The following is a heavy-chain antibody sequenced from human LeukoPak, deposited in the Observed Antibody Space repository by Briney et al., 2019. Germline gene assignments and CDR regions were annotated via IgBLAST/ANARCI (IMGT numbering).Heavy chain of an antibody. J-gene: IGHJ4*02. V-gene: IGHV4-4*07. CDR1: GGSISGYY. Sequence: SETLSLTCTVSGGSISGYYWSWIRRPAGKGLEWIGRILTSGNTNYNPSLKSRVTMSVDTSKNQFSLKLSSVTAADTAVYYCARQYIYGGRDFDYWGQGTLVTVSS. CDR2: ILTSGNT. D-gene: IGHD5-18*01. CDR3: ARQYIYGGRDFDY.